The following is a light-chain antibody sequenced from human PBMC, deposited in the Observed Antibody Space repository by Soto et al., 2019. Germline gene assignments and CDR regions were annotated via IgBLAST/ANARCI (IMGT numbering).Light chain of an antibody. Sequence: EIMMTQSPAILSVSPGERATLSCRASQSVSNNYLAWYQQKPGQAPSLLIFDASKRATGIPARFSGSGSGTDFTLTITSLEPEDFAVYYCQQRAIWRGVTFGPGTKVDI. CDR1: QSVSNNY. J-gene: IGKJ3*01. CDR3: QQRAIWRGVT. V-gene: IGKV3D-20*02. CDR2: DAS.